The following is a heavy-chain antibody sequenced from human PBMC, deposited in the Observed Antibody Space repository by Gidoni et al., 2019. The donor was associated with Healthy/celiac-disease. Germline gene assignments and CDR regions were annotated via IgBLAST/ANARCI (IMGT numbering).Heavy chain of an antibody. CDR3: ARQADIVVVPAASNDY. CDR2: SYSSGST. J-gene: IGHJ4*02. D-gene: IGHD2-2*01. Sequence: QLQLQDSGPGLVKPSETLSLTCTVSGGSISSSSYYWGWIRQPPGKGLEWIGSSYSSGSTYYNPSLKSRVTISVDTSKNQFSLKLSYVTAADTAVYYCARQADIVVVPAASNDYWGQGTLVTVSS. V-gene: IGHV4-39*01. CDR1: GGSISSSSYY.